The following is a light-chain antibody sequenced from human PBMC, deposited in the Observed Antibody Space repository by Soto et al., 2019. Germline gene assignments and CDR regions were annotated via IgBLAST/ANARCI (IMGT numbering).Light chain of an antibody. CDR1: QTISSW. V-gene: IGKV1-5*03. Sequence: DIQMTQSPSTLSGAVGDRVTITCRASQTISSWLAWDQQKPGKAPTLLIYYASTLKSGVPSRFSGSGSGTEFPLPISSLQPDDFATYYCQHYNSYSEAFGQGTKV. CDR2: YAS. J-gene: IGKJ1*01. CDR3: QHYNSYSEA.